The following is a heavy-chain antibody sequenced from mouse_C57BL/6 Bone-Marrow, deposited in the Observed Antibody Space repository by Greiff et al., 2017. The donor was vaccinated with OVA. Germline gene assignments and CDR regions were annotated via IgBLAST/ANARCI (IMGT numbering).Heavy chain of an antibody. CDR1: GFTFSDYY. Sequence: EVKLVESGGGLVQPGGSLKLSCAASGFTFSDYYMYWVRQTPEKRLEWVAYISNGGGSTYYPDTVKGRFTISRDNAKNTLYLQMSRLKSEDTAMDYCARHGTGTDYYAMDYWGQGTSVTVSS. CDR3: ARHGTGTDYYAMDY. CDR2: ISNGGGST. J-gene: IGHJ4*01. V-gene: IGHV5-12*01. D-gene: IGHD4-1*01.